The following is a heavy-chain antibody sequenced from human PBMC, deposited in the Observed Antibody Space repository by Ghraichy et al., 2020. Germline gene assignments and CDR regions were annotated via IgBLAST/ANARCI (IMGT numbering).Heavy chain of an antibody. D-gene: IGHD4-17*01. Sequence: GGSLRLSCAASGFTFSSYSMNWVRQAPGKGLEWVSYISSSSSTIYYADSVKGRFTISRDNAKNSLYLQMNSLRDEDTAVYYCARGSDGDYFTATMDYYYGMDVWGQGTTVTVSS. CDR2: ISSSSSTI. J-gene: IGHJ6*02. CDR1: GFTFSSYS. CDR3: ARGSDGDYFTATMDYYYGMDV. V-gene: IGHV3-48*02.